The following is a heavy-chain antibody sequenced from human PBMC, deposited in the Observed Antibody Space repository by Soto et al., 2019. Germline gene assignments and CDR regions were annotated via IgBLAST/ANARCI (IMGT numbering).Heavy chain of an antibody. D-gene: IGHD3-9*01. CDR2: ISGSGGST. V-gene: IGHV3-23*01. CDR3: AKDRAIRPGSDFDY. J-gene: IGHJ4*02. CDR1: GFTFSNYA. Sequence: DVQLLESGGGLVQPGGSLRLSCAASGFTFSNYAMSWVRQAPGKGLEWVSAISGSGGSTYYGDYVKGRFTISRDNSKNTLYLRMNSLRAEDTAVFYCAKDRAIRPGSDFDYWGQGTQVTVSS.